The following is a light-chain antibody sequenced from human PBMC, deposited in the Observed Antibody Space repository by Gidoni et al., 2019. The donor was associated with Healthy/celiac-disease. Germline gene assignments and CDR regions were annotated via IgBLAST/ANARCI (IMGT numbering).Light chain of an antibody. V-gene: IGKV4-1*01. CDR3: QQYYSTPYT. CDR2: WAS. J-gene: IGKJ2*01. CDR1: QSVLYSSNNKNY. Sequence: DIFMTQSTHPLAVSLGERATINCKSSQSVLYSSNNKNYLAWYQQKPGQPPKLLIYWASTRESGVPDRFSGSGSGTDFTLTISSLQAEDVAVYYCQQYYSTPYTFGQGTKLEIK.